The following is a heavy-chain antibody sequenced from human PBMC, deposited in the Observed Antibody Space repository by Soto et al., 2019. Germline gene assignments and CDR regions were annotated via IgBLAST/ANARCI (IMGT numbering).Heavy chain of an antibody. CDR1: GYTFTGYA. CDR3: ARAVAVAADFDY. V-gene: IGHV1-3*05. CDR2: INAGNGNT. D-gene: IGHD6-19*01. Sequence: QVQLVQSGAEEKKPGASVKVSCKASGYTFTGYAMHWVRQAPGQRLEWMGWINAGNGNTQYSQKFQGRVTITRDTSASTAYMELSSLRSEDTAVYYCARAVAVAADFDYWGQGTLFTVSS. J-gene: IGHJ4*02.